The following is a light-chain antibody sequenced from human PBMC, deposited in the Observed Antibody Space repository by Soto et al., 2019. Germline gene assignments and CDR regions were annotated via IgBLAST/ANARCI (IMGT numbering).Light chain of an antibody. V-gene: IGLV2-14*01. J-gene: IGLJ1*01. CDR1: NTDVGDYNY. CDR2: EVS. Sequence: QSALTQPASVAGSPGQSITISCTGSNTDVGDYNYVSWYQQQPGKAPKLMISEVSNRPSGVSNRFSGSKSGNTASLIISGLQAEDEADYYCCSFTSITTYVFGTGTKVTVL. CDR3: CSFTSITTYV.